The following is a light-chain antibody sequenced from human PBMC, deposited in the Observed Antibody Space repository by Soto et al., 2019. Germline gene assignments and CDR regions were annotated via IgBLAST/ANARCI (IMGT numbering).Light chain of an antibody. V-gene: IGLV1-47*02. Sequence: QSVLTQPPSASGTPGQTISISCSGSTSNIGSNYVYWYQQLPGTAPKLLIYSNNERPSGVPDRFSGSKSGTSASLAISGLRSEDEDDYYCASWDDSLSGLVFGGGTKLTVL. CDR3: ASWDDSLSGLV. CDR2: SNN. J-gene: IGLJ2*01. CDR1: TSNIGSNY.